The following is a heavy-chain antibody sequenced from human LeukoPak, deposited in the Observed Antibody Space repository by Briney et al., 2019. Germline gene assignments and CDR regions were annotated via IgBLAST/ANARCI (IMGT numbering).Heavy chain of an antibody. Sequence: ASVKVSCKASGYTFTSYGISWVRQAPGQGLEWMGWISAYNGNTNYAQKLQGRVTMTTDTSTSTAYMELRSLRSDDTAVYYCARDWQRITIFGVVTTGIDYWGQGTLVTVSS. CDR1: GYTFTSYG. CDR2: ISAYNGNT. D-gene: IGHD3-3*01. CDR3: ARDWQRITIFGVVTTGIDY. V-gene: IGHV1-18*01. J-gene: IGHJ4*02.